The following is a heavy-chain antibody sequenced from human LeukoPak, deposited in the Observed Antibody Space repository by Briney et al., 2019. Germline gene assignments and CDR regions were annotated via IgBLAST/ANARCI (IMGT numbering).Heavy chain of an antibody. J-gene: IGHJ5*02. CDR3: AREGPVPAAIRLGEGGGWFDP. CDR1: GGSFSGYY. V-gene: IGHV4-34*01. D-gene: IGHD2-2*01. Sequence: PSETLSLTCAVYGGSFSGYYWSWIRQPPGKGLEWIGYIYHSGSTYYNPSLKSRVTISVDRSKNQFSLKLSSVTAADTAVYYCAREGPVPAAIRLGEGGGWFDPWGQGTLVTVSS. CDR2: IYHSGST.